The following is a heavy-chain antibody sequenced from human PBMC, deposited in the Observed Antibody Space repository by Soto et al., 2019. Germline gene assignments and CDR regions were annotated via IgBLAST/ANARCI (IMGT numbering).Heavy chain of an antibody. Sequence: SETLSLTCTVSGGSISSYYWSWIRQPPGKGLEWIGYIYYSGSTNYNPSLKSRVTISVDTSKNQFSLKLSSVTAADTAVYYCARKGYGDWHFDYWGQGTLVTVSS. D-gene: IGHD4-17*01. CDR1: GGSISSYY. J-gene: IGHJ4*02. CDR3: ARKGYGDWHFDY. CDR2: IYYSGST. V-gene: IGHV4-59*08.